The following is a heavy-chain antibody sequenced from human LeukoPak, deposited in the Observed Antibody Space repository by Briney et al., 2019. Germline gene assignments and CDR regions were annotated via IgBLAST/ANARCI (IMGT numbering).Heavy chain of an antibody. CDR2: INPNSGGT. CDR1: GYTFTGYY. Sequence: ASAKVSCKASGYTFTGYYMHWVRQAPGQGLEWMGWINPNSGGTNYAQKFQGRVTMTRDTSISTAYMELSRLRSDDTAVYYCARDQGDYGDYCWFDPWGQGTLVTVSS. J-gene: IGHJ5*02. V-gene: IGHV1-2*02. D-gene: IGHD4-17*01. CDR3: ARDQGDYGDYCWFDP.